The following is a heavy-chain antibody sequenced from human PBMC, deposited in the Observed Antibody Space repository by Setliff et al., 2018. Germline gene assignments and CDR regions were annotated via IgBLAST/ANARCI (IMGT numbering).Heavy chain of an antibody. CDR2: IYYSGST. D-gene: IGHD3-3*01. V-gene: IGHV4-31*03. CDR3: ARGIPAYDFWSGYYIGYYYYMDV. CDR1: GGSISSGNYY. Sequence: SETLSLTCTVSGGSISSGNYYWSWIRQHPGKGLEWIGYIYYSGSTYYNPSLKSRVTISVDTSKNQFSLKLSSVTAADTAVYYCARGIPAYDFWSGYYIGYYYYMDVWGQGTPVTVSS. J-gene: IGHJ6*03.